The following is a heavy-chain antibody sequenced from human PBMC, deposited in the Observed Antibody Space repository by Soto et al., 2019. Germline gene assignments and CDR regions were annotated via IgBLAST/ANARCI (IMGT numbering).Heavy chain of an antibody. V-gene: IGHV2-5*02. D-gene: IGHD2-21*01. J-gene: IGHJ4*02. Sequence: QITLKESGPTLVKPTQTLTLTCTFSGFSLPTDRVGVGWIRQPPGKALEWLAVIYWDDTKTYRPSLKSRLASTKDTSKNQAALTVPDMDPVETATYYCARACGDSSLNGGQGTLGTGSS. CDR1: GFSLPTDRVG. CDR2: IYWDDTK. CDR3: ARACGDSSLN.